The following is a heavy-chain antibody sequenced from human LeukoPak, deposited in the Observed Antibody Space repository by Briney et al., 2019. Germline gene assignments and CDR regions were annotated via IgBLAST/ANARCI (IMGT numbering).Heavy chain of an antibody. Sequence: PSETLSLTYAVYGGSFSGYYWSWIRQPPGKGLEWIGYIYYSGSTYYNPSLKSRVTISVDTSKNQFSLKLSSVTAADTAVYYCATVNGDYWFDPWGQGTLVTVSS. V-gene: IGHV4-34*09. J-gene: IGHJ5*02. D-gene: IGHD4-17*01. CDR1: GGSFSGYY. CDR2: IYYSGST. CDR3: ATVNGDYWFDP.